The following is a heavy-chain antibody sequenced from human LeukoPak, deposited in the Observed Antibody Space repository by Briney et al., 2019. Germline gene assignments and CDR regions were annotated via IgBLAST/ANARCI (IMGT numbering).Heavy chain of an antibody. CDR1: GFAFSTYS. V-gene: IGHV3-21*01. CDR3: AREAWFDP. J-gene: IGHJ5*02. CDR2: ISSSSSYM. Sequence: PGGSLRLSCAASGFAFSTYSMNWLRQAPGKGLEWVSVISSSSSYMYYADSVKGRFTISRDNAKNSLYLQMNSLRVEDTAVYYCAREAWFDPWGQGTLVTVSS.